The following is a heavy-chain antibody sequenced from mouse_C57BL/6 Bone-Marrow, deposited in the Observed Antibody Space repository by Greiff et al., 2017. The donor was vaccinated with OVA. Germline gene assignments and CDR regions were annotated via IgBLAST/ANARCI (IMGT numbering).Heavy chain of an antibody. D-gene: IGHD2-3*01. Sequence: QVQLKESGAELVMPGASVKLSCKASGYTFTSYWLHWVKQRPGQGLEWIGEIDPSDSYTNYNQKFKGKSTLTVDKSSSTAYMQLSSLTSEDSAVYYCAREGIYDGYYGRLNFAYWGQGTLVTVSA. CDR2: IDPSDSYT. CDR3: AREGIYDGYYGRLNFAY. V-gene: IGHV1-69*01. CDR1: GYTFTSYW. J-gene: IGHJ3*01.